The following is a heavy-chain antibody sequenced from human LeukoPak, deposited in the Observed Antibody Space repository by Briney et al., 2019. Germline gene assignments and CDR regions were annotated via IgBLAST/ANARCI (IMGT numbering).Heavy chain of an antibody. CDR1: GGSFSGYY. CDR3: ARTGELSVWRAFDI. D-gene: IGHD3-10*01. CDR2: INHSGRT. J-gene: IGHJ3*02. V-gene: IGHV4-34*01. Sequence: SETLSLTCAVYGGSFSGYYWSWIRQPPGKGLEWIGEINHSGRTNYNPSLKSRVTISVDTSKNQFSLKLSSVTAADTAVYYCARTGELSVWRAFDIWGQGTMVTVSS.